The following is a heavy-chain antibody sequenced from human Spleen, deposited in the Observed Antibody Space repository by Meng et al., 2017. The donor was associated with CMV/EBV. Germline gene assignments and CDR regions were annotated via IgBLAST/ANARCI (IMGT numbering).Heavy chain of an antibody. CDR3: ACGSGTYSPDY. D-gene: IGHD3-10*01. J-gene: IGHJ4*02. V-gene: IGHV1-2*02. CDR1: GYIFTGYY. Sequence: SCNASGYIFTGYYMTWVRQAPGQGLEWVGWIKPNSGGTNSALKFQGRVTMNRDTSISTAYMELSSLRSDDTAVYYCACGSGTYSPDYWGQGTLVTVSS. CDR2: IKPNSGGT.